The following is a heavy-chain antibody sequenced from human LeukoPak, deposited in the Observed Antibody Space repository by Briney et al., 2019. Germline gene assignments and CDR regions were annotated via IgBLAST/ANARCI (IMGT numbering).Heavy chain of an antibody. Sequence: GASVKVSCKASGYFFSAHYIHWVRQAPGQGLEWMGWLNPKSGGTNYAQKFQGRVTMTRDTSISTAYMELSRLRSDDTAVYYCAREEVAARLYYYYYMDVWGKGTTVAVSS. D-gene: IGHD6-6*01. J-gene: IGHJ6*03. CDR2: LNPKSGGT. V-gene: IGHV1-2*02. CDR3: AREEVAARLYYYYYMDV. CDR1: GYFFSAHY.